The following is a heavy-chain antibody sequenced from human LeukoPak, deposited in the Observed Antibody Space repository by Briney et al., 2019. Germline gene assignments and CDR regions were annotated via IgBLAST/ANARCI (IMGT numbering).Heavy chain of an antibody. V-gene: IGHV3-23*01. CDR1: GFTFSSYA. CDR3: ARVVTARIFYYGMDV. D-gene: IGHD6-6*01. J-gene: IGHJ6*02. Sequence: GGSLRLSCAASGFTFSSYAMSWVRQAPGKGLEWVSAISGSGGSTYYADSVKGRFTISRDNSKNTLYLQMNSLRAEDTAVYYCARVVTARIFYYGMDVWGQGTTVTVSS. CDR2: ISGSGGST.